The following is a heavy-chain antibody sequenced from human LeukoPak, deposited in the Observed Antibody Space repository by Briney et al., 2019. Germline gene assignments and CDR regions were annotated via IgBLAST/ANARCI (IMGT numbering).Heavy chain of an antibody. Sequence: ASVKVSCKASGYTFTSYDINWVRQATGQGLEWMGWMNPNTGNTGYAQKFQGRVTMTRNTSISTAYMDLSSLRSEDTAVYYCARDVPYCGGDCHDAFDIWGQGTMVTVSS. D-gene: IGHD2-21*02. J-gene: IGHJ3*02. CDR1: GYTFTSYD. CDR2: MNPNTGNT. CDR3: ARDVPYCGGDCHDAFDI. V-gene: IGHV1-8*01.